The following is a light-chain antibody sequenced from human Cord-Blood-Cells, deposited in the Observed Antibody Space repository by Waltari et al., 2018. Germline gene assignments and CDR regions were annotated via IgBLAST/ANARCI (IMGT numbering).Light chain of an antibody. Sequence: DIQLTQSPSFLSASVGDRVTITCRSSQGISSYLAWYQQKPGKAPKLVIYAASTLQSGVPSGFSGSGSGAEYTRTISSLQPEDFATYYCQQLNSYPYTFGQGTKLEIK. CDR1: QGISSY. CDR3: QQLNSYPYT. J-gene: IGKJ2*01. V-gene: IGKV1-9*01. CDR2: AAS.